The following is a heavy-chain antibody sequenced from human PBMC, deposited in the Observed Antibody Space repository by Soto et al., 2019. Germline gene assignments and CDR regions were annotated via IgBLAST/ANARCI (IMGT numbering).Heavy chain of an antibody. J-gene: IGHJ4*02. V-gene: IGHV3-11*01. Sequence: PGGSLRLSCAASGFTFSDYYMSWIRQAPGKGLERVSYISSSGSTIYYADSVKGRFTISRDNAKNSLYLQMNSLRAEDTAVYYCATYDYIWGSYRLDYWGQGTLVTVSS. CDR2: ISSSGSTI. CDR1: GFTFSDYY. D-gene: IGHD3-16*02. CDR3: ATYDYIWGSYRLDY.